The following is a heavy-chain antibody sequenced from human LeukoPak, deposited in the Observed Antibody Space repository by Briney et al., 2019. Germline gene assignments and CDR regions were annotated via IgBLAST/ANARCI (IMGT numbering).Heavy chain of an antibody. Sequence: ASETLSLTCAVYGGSFSGYYWSWIRQPPGKGLEWIGEINHSGSTNYNPSLKSRVTISVGTSKNQFSLKLSSVTAADTAVYYCAGTRDPYSEDYWGQGTLVTVSS. J-gene: IGHJ4*02. CDR2: INHSGST. V-gene: IGHV4-34*01. CDR1: GGSFSGYY. D-gene: IGHD2-15*01. CDR3: AGTRDPYSEDY.